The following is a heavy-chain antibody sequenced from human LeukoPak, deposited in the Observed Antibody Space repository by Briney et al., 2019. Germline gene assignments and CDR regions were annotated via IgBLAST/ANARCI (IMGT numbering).Heavy chain of an antibody. D-gene: IGHD4-17*01. CDR2: IYHSGSP. J-gene: IGHJ3*02. V-gene: IGHV4-38-2*02. Sequence: SETLSLTCTVSGYSISSGYYWGWVRQPPGKGLQWIGSIYHSGSPHYNPSLESRVTISLDTSKNQFSLKLPSVTAADTAVYYCARDGDYDYGAFDIWGQGTMVTVSS. CDR3: ARDGDYDYGAFDI. CDR1: GYSISSGYY.